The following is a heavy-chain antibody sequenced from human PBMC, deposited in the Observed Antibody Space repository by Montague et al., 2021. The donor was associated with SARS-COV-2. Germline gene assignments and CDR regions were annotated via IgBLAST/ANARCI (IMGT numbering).Heavy chain of an antibody. J-gene: IGHJ4*02. D-gene: IGHD2-2*01. CDR2: XYYRSTWYN. CDR1: GFSLSTSGM. CDR3: ARIPVGCKYYFDF. V-gene: IGHV6-1*01. Sequence: PALVKPTQTLTLTCTFSGFSLSTSGMCVNWIRQSPSRGLEWLGRXYYRSTWYNDYAESVKSRITIDPDTSKHQFSLHLNSVTPEDTAMYYCARIPVGCKYYFDFWGQGTLVTVSS.